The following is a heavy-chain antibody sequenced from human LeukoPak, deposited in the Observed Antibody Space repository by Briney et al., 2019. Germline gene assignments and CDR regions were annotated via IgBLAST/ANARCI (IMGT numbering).Heavy chain of an antibody. D-gene: IGHD4-17*01. CDR1: GGSISSSNW. CDR2: IYLRGNT. J-gene: IGHJ4*02. V-gene: IGHV4-4*02. Sequence: SGTLSLTCAISGGSISSSNWWTWVRPPPGKGLEWVGEIYLRGNTNYNPSLESRVTISVDESKTQLSLRLESVTAADTAVYYCARGTITTVTDSWGPGTLVTVSS. CDR3: ARGTITTVTDS.